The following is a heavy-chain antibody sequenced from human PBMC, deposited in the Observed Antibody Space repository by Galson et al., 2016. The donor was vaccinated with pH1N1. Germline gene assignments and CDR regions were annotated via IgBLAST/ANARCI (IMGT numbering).Heavy chain of an antibody. CDR3: ARSIGNIGAH. CDR2: INEDGSKI. D-gene: IGHD5-12*01. Sequence: SLRLSCAASGFSLSSFWMTWVRQAPEKGLEWVANINEDGSKICYVDSVKGRFTISRDNAKNSLYLQMNSLRAEDTAVYYCARSIGNIGAHWGQGTLVTVSS. CDR1: GFSLSSFW. V-gene: IGHV3-7*01. J-gene: IGHJ4*02.